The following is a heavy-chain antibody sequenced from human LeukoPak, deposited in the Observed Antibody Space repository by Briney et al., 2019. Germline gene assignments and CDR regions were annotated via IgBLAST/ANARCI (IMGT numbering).Heavy chain of an antibody. CDR2: INHSGST. CDR3: ARDRGENYFDY. Sequence: SETLSLTCAVYGGSFSGYYWSWIRQPPGKGLEWIGEINHSGSTNYNPSLKSRVTISVDTSKNQISLKLSSVTAADTAVYYCARDRGENYFDYWGQGTLVTVSS. D-gene: IGHD3-10*01. V-gene: IGHV4-34*01. J-gene: IGHJ4*02. CDR1: GGSFSGYY.